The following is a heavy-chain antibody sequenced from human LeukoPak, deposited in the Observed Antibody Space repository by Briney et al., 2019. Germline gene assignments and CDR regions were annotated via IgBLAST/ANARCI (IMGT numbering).Heavy chain of an antibody. V-gene: IGHV3-23*01. CDR1: GFTFSSYS. CDR3: AKDLFGLRYFDWFRVDDY. CDR2: ISGSGGST. D-gene: IGHD3-9*01. J-gene: IGHJ4*02. Sequence: GGSLRLSCAASGFTFSSYSMNWVRQAPGKGLEWVSAISGSGGSTYYADSVKGRFTISRDNSKNTLYLQMNSLRAEDTAVYYCAKDLFGLRYFDWFRVDDYWGQGPLVTVSS.